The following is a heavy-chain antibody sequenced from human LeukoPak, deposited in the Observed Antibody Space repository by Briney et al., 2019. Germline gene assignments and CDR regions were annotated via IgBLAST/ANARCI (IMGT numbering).Heavy chain of an antibody. CDR3: ARGQWELTP. CDR2: IYHSGST. CDR1: GYSISSGYY. Sequence: SETLSLTCAVSGYSISSGYYWGWIRQPPGKGLEWIGSIYHSGSTYYNPSLKSRVTISVDTSKNQFSLKLSSVTAADTAVYYCARGQWELTPWGQGTLVTVS. J-gene: IGHJ5*02. V-gene: IGHV4-38-2*01. D-gene: IGHD1-26*01.